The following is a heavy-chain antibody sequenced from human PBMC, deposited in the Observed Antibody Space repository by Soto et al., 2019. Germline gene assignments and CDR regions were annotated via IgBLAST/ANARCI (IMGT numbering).Heavy chain of an antibody. CDR2: INPSGGST. CDR3: AKIASGYCSSTSCVRNFHYYMDV. D-gene: IGHD2-2*01. Sequence: ASVKVSCKASGYTFTSYFMHWVRQAPGQGLEWMGIINPSGGSTSYAQKFQGRVTMTRDTSTSTVYMELSSLRSEDTAVYYCAKIASGYCSSTSCVRNFHYYMDVWGKGTTVTVSS. J-gene: IGHJ6*03. CDR1: GYTFTSYF. V-gene: IGHV1-46*01.